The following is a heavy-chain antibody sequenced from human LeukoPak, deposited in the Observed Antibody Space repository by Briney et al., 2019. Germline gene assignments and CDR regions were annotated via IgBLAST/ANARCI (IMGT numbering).Heavy chain of an antibody. CDR3: ARGLNFCDY. V-gene: IGHV1-18*01. D-gene: IGHD2/OR15-2a*01. J-gene: IGHJ4*02. CDR2: ISAYNGNT. Sequence: ASLKESCQASVYTFPRHGISWVRQAPGQGLEWMGWISAYNGNTNNAQTLHGRHTMTTDTSTTTANLELSSLRSNETHASYCARGLNFCDYWGQGTLVTVSS. CDR1: VYTFPRHG.